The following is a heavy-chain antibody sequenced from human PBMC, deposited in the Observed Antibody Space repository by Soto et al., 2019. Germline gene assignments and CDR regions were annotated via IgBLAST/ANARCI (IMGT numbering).Heavy chain of an antibody. CDR3: ARYRIAAAGIYYYYGMDV. Sequence: ASVKFSCKASGYTFTGYYMHWLRQAPGQGLEWMGLINPNSGVTNYAQKFQGRVTMTRDTSISTAYMELSRLRSDDTAVYYCARYRIAAAGIYYYYGMDVWGQGTTVTVS. CDR2: INPNSGVT. CDR1: GYTFTGYY. D-gene: IGHD6-13*01. J-gene: IGHJ6*02. V-gene: IGHV1-2*02.